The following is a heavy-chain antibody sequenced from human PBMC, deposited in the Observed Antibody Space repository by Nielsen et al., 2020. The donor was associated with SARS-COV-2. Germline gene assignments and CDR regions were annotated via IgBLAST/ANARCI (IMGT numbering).Heavy chain of an antibody. D-gene: IGHD6-19*01. V-gene: IGHV3-11*04. CDR1: GFPFSDHY. CDR2: ITNTGAE. CDR3: ASSGWLDY. J-gene: IGHJ4*02. Sequence: GGSLRLSCAASGFPFSDHYMTWIRQTPGKGLEWISYITNTGAEYYADSVKGRFTISRDNAQSSLYLLMNNLRAEDTAVYYCASSGWLDYWGQGTRVTVSS.